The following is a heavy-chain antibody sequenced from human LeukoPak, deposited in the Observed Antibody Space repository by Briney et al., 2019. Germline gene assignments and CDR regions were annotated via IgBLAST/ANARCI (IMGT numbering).Heavy chain of an antibody. Sequence: PSETLSLTCAVYGGSFSGYYWSWIRQPPGKGLEWIGEINHSGSTNYNPSLKSRVTISVDTSKNQFSLKLSSVTAADTAVYYCARGLSLGGFDYWGQGTLVTVSS. V-gene: IGHV4-34*01. D-gene: IGHD3-16*01. CDR2: INHSGST. CDR3: ARGLSLGGFDY. J-gene: IGHJ4*02. CDR1: GGSFSGYY.